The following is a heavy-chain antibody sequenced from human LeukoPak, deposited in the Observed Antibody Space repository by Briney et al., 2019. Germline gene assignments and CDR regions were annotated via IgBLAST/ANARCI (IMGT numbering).Heavy chain of an antibody. Sequence: PGGSLRLSCAASGFTFSSYEMNSVRQAQGKGLEWVSCISSSGSTLYYADSVKGRFTISRDNAKNSLYLQMNSLRAEDTAVYYCARDIYGSGSYFSSYYYYGMDVWGKGTTVTVSS. CDR3: ARDIYGSGSYFSSYYYYGMDV. D-gene: IGHD3-10*01. J-gene: IGHJ6*04. CDR2: ISSSGSTL. CDR1: GFTFSSYE. V-gene: IGHV3-48*03.